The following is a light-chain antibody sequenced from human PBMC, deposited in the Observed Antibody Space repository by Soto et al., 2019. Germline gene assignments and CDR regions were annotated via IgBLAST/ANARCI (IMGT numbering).Light chain of an antibody. CDR3: LQDINYPWT. V-gene: IGKV3-15*01. CDR2: AAS. CDR1: QSVSRF. J-gene: IGKJ1*01. Sequence: TQSPVTLSVSPGDGATLSCRASQSVSRFLAWYQQTPGQPPRLLIYAASSRVLGVPARFTGSGSGTDFTLTISDVQSEDAAIYYCLQDINYPWTFGQGTKVEIK.